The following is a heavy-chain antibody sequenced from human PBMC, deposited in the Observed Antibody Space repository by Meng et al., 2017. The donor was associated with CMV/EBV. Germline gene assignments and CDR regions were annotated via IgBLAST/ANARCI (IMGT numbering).Heavy chain of an antibody. CDR1: GFTFSSYG. J-gene: IGHJ4*02. CDR3: ARERSQLDSSGYDD. V-gene: IGHV3-30*02. D-gene: IGHD3-22*01. CDR2: IRYDGNNK. Sequence: GGSLRLSCAASGFTFSSYGMHWVRQAPGKGLEWVAFIRYDGNNKYYADSVKGRFTISRDNAKNSLYLQMNSLRAEDTAVYYCARERSQLDSSGYDDWGQGTLVTVSS.